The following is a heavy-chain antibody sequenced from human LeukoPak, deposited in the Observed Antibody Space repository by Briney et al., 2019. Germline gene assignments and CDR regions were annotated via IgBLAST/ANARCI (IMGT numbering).Heavy chain of an antibody. J-gene: IGHJ3*02. D-gene: IGHD6-6*01. CDR2: ISSSSSTI. V-gene: IGHV3-11*04. CDR1: GFTFSDSY. Sequence: PGGSLRLSWAASGFTFSDSYMNWIRQAPGKGLEWVSYISSSSSTIYYADSVKGRFTISRDNAKNSLYLQMNSLRAEDTAVYYCAKDQYNAFDIWGQGTMVTVSS. CDR3: AKDQYNAFDI.